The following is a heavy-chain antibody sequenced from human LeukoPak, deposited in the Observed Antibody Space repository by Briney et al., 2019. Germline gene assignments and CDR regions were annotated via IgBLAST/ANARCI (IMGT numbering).Heavy chain of an antibody. J-gene: IGHJ4*02. Sequence: SETLSLTCTVSGGSISSTSYYWGWIRQPPGKGLEWIGSIYYSGSTYYNPSLKSRVTISVDTSKNQFSLKLSSVTAADSAVYYCARSPRSYYGSRSWIDYWGQGTLVTVSS. CDR3: ARSPRSYYGSRSWIDY. D-gene: IGHD3-10*01. CDR2: IYYSGST. CDR1: GGSISSTSYY. V-gene: IGHV4-39*01.